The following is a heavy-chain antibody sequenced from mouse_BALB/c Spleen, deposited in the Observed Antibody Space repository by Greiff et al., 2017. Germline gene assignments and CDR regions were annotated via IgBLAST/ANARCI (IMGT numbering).Heavy chain of an antibody. CDR2: ISSGGGST. CDR1: GFTFSSYD. CDR3: ASPSYGNYYAMDY. Sequence: EVQRVESGGGLVQPGGSRKLSCAASGFTFSSYDMSWVRQTPEKRLEWVAYISSGGGSTYYPDTVKGRFAISRDNAKNTLYLQMSSLKSEDTAMYYCASPSYGNYYAMDYWGQGTSVTVSS. V-gene: IGHV5-12-1*01. D-gene: IGHD2-1*01. J-gene: IGHJ4*01.